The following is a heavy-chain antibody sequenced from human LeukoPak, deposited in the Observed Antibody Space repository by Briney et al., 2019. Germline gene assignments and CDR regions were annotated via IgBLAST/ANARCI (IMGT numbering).Heavy chain of an antibody. CDR1: GDSVSSVY. J-gene: IGHJ4*02. Sequence: SETLSLTCNVSGDSVSSVYWSWIRQPPGKGLEWIGRIYTSGSTNYNPSLKSRVTISVDTSKNQFSLKLSSVTAADTAVYYCARNLDYGGIDYWGQGTLVTVSS. CDR3: ARNLDYGGIDY. D-gene: IGHD4-23*01. CDR2: IYTSGST. V-gene: IGHV4-4*08.